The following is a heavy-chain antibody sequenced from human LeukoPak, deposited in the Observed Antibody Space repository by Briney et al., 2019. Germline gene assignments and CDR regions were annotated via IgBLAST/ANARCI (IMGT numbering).Heavy chain of an antibody. D-gene: IGHD2-15*01. CDR2: ISGSGDDT. J-gene: IGHJ4*02. CDR3: AKDLARGFRNEGSCYPFDD. CDR1: GFSFSNFA. Sequence: PGGSLRLSCAASGFSFSNFAMTWVRQAPGKGLEWVSTISGSGDDTHYADSVKGRFTISRDNSKNALYLQMNSLRGEDTAVYYCAKDLARGFRNEGSCYPFDDWGQGTLVTVSS. V-gene: IGHV3-23*01.